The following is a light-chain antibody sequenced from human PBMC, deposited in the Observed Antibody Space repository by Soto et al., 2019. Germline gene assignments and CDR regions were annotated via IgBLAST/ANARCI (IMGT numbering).Light chain of an antibody. Sequence: QSVLTQPASVSGSPGQSITISCTGTSSDVGSYNLVSWYQQHPGKAPKLMIYEVSKRPSGVSNRFSGSKSGNTASLTISGLQAEDEADYYCCSYAGSSTPHNDVFGTGTKLTVL. CDR2: EVS. V-gene: IGLV2-23*02. CDR3: CSYAGSSTPHNDV. CDR1: SSDVGSYNL. J-gene: IGLJ1*01.